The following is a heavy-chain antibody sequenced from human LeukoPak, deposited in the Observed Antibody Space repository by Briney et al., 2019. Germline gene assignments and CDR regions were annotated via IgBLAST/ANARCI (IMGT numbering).Heavy chain of an antibody. Sequence: ASVKLSCKASGYIFTSYYIHWVRHAPGQGLEWMGWINPNSGATNYAQKFQARVTMTRDTSISTAYMELSRLRSDDTAVYYCARSAPTLTYDILPGYLGYWGQGTLVTVSS. CDR1: GYIFTSYY. CDR3: ARSAPTLTYDILPGYLGY. V-gene: IGHV1-2*02. J-gene: IGHJ4*02. CDR2: INPNSGAT. D-gene: IGHD3-9*01.